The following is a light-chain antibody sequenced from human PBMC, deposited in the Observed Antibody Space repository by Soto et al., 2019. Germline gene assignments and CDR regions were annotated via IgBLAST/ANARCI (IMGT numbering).Light chain of an antibody. CDR1: QSVSRSY. CDR3: QQYGSSIRT. Sequence: EIVLTQSPGTLSSSPGERATLSCRASQSVSRSYLAWYQQKPGQAPRLLIYGASSRATGIPDRFSGSGSGTDFTLTISRLEPEDFAVYYCQQYGSSIRTFGQGTKVEIK. V-gene: IGKV3-20*01. J-gene: IGKJ1*01. CDR2: GAS.